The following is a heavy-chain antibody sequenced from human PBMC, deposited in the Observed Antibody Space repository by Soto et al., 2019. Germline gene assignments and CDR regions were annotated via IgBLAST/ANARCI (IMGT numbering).Heavy chain of an antibody. CDR2: IRSKAYGGTT. CDR3: TRDLGEWLQLFGEFYFDY. V-gene: IGHV3-49*03. CDR1: GFTFGDYA. D-gene: IGHD3-10*01. Sequence: PGGSLRLSCTASGFTFGDYAMSWFRQAPGKGLEWVGFIRSKAYGGTTEYAASVKGRFTISRDDSKSIAYLQVNSLKTEDTAVYYCTRDLGEWLQLFGEFYFDYWGQGTLVTVSS. J-gene: IGHJ4*02.